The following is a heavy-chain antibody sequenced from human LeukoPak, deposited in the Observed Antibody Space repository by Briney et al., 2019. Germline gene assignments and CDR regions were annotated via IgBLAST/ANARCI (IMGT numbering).Heavy chain of an antibody. J-gene: IGHJ4*02. D-gene: IGHD5-24*01. CDR1: GFTFSSRDW. Sequence: GGSLRLSCVASGFTFSSRDWMTWVRQAPGKGLEWVANIKQDGSEKNYVDSVKGRFTISRDNSKNTLFLQMSSLRAEDTAVYYCAKDDGWLQLGGIDYWGQGTLVTVSS. CDR3: AKDDGWLQLGGIDY. CDR2: IKQDGSEK. V-gene: IGHV3-7*01.